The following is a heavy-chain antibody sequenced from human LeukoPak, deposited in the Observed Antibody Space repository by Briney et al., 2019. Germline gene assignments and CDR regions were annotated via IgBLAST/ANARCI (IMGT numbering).Heavy chain of an antibody. CDR1: GYTFTSHY. CDR2: INPIGGST. J-gene: IGHJ4*02. CDR3: ARLSQVRGFDY. Sequence: GASVKVSCKASGYTFTSHYMHWVRQAPGQGLEWMGIINPIGGSTSYAQKFQGRVTMTRDTSTSTVYMELSSQRSEDTAVYYCARLSQVRGFDYWGQGTLVTVSS. D-gene: IGHD3-10*01. V-gene: IGHV1-46*01.